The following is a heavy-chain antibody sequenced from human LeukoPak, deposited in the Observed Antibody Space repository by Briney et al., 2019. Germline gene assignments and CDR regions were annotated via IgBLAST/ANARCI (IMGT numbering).Heavy chain of an antibody. CDR1: GFTVSSNY. Sequence: GSLRLSCAASGFTVSSNYMSWVRQAPGKGLEWVSVIYSGGSTYYADSVKGRFTISRDNSKNTPYLQMNSLRAEDTAVYYCASTTPGLGEYYYYGMDVWGQGTTVTVSS. CDR2: IYSGGST. CDR3: ASTTPGLGEYYYYGMDV. J-gene: IGHJ6*02. V-gene: IGHV3-53*01. D-gene: IGHD3-16*01.